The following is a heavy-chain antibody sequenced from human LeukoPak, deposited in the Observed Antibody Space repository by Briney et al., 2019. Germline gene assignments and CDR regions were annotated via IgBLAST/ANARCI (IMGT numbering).Heavy chain of an antibody. CDR3: ARGRTTVRGVSKRNWMDV. Sequence: SETLSLTCAVYGGSFSGYYWSWIRKPPGKGLEWIGEINHSGSTNYNPSLKSRVTISVDTSKNQFSLKLSSVTAADTAVYYCARGRTTVRGVSKRNWMDVWGKGTTVTVSS. D-gene: IGHD3-10*01. V-gene: IGHV4-34*01. CDR1: GGSFSGYY. CDR2: INHSGST. J-gene: IGHJ6*04.